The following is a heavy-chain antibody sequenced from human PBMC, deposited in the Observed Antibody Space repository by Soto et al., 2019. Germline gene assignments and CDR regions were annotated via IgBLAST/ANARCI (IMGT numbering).Heavy chain of an antibody. CDR3: ATVAVAGTAYYFDY. J-gene: IGHJ4*02. Sequence: ASVKVSCKFSGYTLTELSMHCVRQAPGKGLEWMGGFDPEDGETIYAQKFQGRVTMTEDTSTDTAYMELSSLRSEDTAVYYCATVAVAGTAYYFDYWGQGTLVTVSS. V-gene: IGHV1-24*01. D-gene: IGHD6-19*01. CDR1: GYTLTELS. CDR2: FDPEDGET.